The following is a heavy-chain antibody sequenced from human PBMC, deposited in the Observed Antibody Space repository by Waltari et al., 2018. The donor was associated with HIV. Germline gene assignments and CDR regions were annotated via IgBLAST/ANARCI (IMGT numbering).Heavy chain of an antibody. CDR2: INPNSGGT. Sequence: QVQLVQSGAEVKKPGASVKVSCKASGYTFTGYYMHWVRQAPGQGLEWMGWINPNSGGTNYAQKVQGRVTMTRDTSISTAYMELSRLRSDDTAVYYCARVSEYYYDSSGYYYFDYWGQGTLVTVSS. CDR1: GYTFTGYY. V-gene: IGHV1-2*02. J-gene: IGHJ4*02. D-gene: IGHD3-22*01. CDR3: ARVSEYYYDSSGYYYFDY.